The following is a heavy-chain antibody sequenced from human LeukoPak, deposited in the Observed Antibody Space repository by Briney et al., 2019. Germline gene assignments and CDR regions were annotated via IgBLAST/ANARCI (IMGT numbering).Heavy chain of an antibody. D-gene: IGHD6-13*01. CDR3: ARISSSSWYLHYYYYMDV. V-gene: IGHV1-69*13. J-gene: IGHJ6*03. Sequence: ASVKVSCKASGGTFSSYAISWVRQAPGQGLEWMGGIIPIFGTANYAQKFQGRVTITADESTSTAYMELSSLRSEDTAVYYCARISSSSWYLHYYYYMDVWGKGTTVTISS. CDR2: IIPIFGTA. CDR1: GGTFSSYA.